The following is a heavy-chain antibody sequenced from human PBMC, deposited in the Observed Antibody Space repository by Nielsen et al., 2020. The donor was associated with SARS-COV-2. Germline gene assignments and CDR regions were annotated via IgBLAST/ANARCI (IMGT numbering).Heavy chain of an antibody. D-gene: IGHD2-2*01. CDR3: ASGQYCSSTSCYDAFDI. CDR2: IWYDGSNK. J-gene: IGHJ3*02. CDR1: GFSFNNYG. Sequence: GESLKISCAASGFSFNNYGMHWVRQAPGKGLEWVAVIWYDGSNKYYADSVKGRFTISRDNSKNTLYLQMNSLRAEDTAVYYCASGQYCSSTSCYDAFDIWGQGTMVTVSS. V-gene: IGHV3-33*08.